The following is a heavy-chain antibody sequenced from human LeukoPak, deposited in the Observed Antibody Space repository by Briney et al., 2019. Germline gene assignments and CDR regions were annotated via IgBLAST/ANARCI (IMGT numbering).Heavy chain of an antibody. V-gene: IGHV4-4*02. D-gene: IGHD3-22*01. CDR3: ARWDSSGYTPGFDY. CDR2: IYYSGST. Sequence: SATLSLTSAAAVGSISSSNWWGWDRQPPGKGLEWIGYIYYSGSTNYNPSLKSRVTISVDTSKNQFSLKLSSVTAADTAVYYCARWDSSGYTPGFDYWGQGTLVTVSS. CDR1: VGSISSSNW. J-gene: IGHJ4*02.